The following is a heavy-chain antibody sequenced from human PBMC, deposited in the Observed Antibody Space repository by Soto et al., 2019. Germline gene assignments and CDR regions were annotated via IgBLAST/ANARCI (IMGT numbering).Heavy chain of an antibody. CDR3: ATVGIVATIELGYFDY. V-gene: IGHV1-24*01. CDR2: FDPEDGET. J-gene: IGHJ4*02. CDR1: GYTLTELS. D-gene: IGHD5-12*01. Sequence: QVQLVQPGAEVKKPGASVKVSCKVSGYTLTELSMHWVRQAPGQGLEWMGGFDPEDGETINAQKFQGRVTMTEDTSTDTAYMELSSLRSEDTAVYYCATVGIVATIELGYFDYWGQGTLVTVSS.